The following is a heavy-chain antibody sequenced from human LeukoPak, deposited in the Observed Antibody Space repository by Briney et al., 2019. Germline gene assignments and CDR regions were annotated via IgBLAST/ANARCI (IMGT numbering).Heavy chain of an antibody. V-gene: IGHV3-30*18. CDR1: GFTFSSYG. CDR2: ISYDGSNK. Sequence: PGGSLRLSCAASGFTFSSYGMHWVRQAPGKGLEWVAVISYDGSNKYYADSVKGRFTISRDNSENTLYLQMNSLRAEDTAVYYCAKAVAAAAGPFPPDYWGQGTLVTVSS. D-gene: IGHD6-13*01. J-gene: IGHJ4*02. CDR3: AKAVAAAAGPFPPDY.